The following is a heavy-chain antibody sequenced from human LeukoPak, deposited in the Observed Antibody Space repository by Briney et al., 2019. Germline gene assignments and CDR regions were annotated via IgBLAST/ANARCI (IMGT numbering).Heavy chain of an antibody. Sequence: ASVKVSCKPSDYPFTTYGISWVRQAPGQGLEWMGWITTYNGKTDYAEKLQDRVTMTIDTSTSTAYMELRRLRTDDTAVYYCARDSSTIFGVVAHHYWGQGTLVTVSS. CDR1: DYPFTTYG. CDR2: ITTYNGKT. J-gene: IGHJ4*02. D-gene: IGHD3-3*01. V-gene: IGHV1-18*01. CDR3: ARDSSTIFGVVAHHY.